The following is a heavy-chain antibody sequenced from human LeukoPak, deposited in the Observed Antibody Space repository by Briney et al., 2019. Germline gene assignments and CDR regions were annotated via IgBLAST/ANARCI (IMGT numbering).Heavy chain of an antibody. D-gene: IGHD3-10*01. CDR3: ARDLRFGDPKDPFDY. CDR2: IWYDGSNK. Sequence: GESLRLSCAASGFTFSSYGMHWVRQAPGKGLEWVAVIWYDGSNKYYADSVKGRFTISRDNSKNTLYLQMNSLRAEDTAVYYCARDLRFGDPKDPFDYWGQGTLVTVSS. V-gene: IGHV3-33*01. J-gene: IGHJ4*02. CDR1: GFTFSSYG.